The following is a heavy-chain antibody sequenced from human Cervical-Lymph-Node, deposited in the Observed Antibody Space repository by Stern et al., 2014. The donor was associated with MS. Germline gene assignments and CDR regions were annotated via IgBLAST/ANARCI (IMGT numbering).Heavy chain of an antibody. D-gene: IGHD5-12*01. CDR1: GGSVSSGDCY. CDR2: IHYSGHT. V-gene: IGHV4-30-4*01. Sequence: VHLVESGPGLVKPSQTLSLTCAVSGGSVSSGDCYWSWIRQSPEQGLEWIGHIHYSGHTYFNPSLKSRLSMSLDTSKNQFSLSLRSVTAADTAMYFCVRDPTRRGFDYWGQGTLITVSS. CDR3: VRDPTRRGFDY. J-gene: IGHJ4*02.